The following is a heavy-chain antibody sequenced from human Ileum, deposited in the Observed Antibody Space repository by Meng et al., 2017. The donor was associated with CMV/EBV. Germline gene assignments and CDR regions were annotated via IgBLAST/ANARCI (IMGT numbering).Heavy chain of an antibody. CDR3: ARYPLVGATLFDY. V-gene: IGHV1-18*01. D-gene: IGHD1-26*01. CDR2: ISDHNGNT. Sequence: VQLVQSGSEVKKPGASVTVSCKASGYTFTTYGISWVRQAPGQGLEWMGWISDHNGNTNYVQKLQGRVTMTADTPTSTAYMELRSLTSDDTAVYYCARYPLVGATLFDYWGQGTLVTVSS. CDR1: GYTFTTYG. J-gene: IGHJ4*02.